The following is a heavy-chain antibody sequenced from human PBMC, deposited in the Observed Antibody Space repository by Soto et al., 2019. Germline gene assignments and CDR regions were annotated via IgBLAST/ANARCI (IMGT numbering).Heavy chain of an antibody. CDR3: ARTGQQLVPYNWFDP. D-gene: IGHD6-13*01. V-gene: IGHV1-46*01. J-gene: IGHJ5*02. CDR1: GYTFTSYY. CDR2: INPSGGST. Sequence: ASVKVSCKAPGYTFTSYYMHWVRQAPGQGLEWMGIINPSGGSTSYAQKFQGRVTMTRDTSTSTVYMELSSLRSEDTAVYYCARTGQQLVPYNWFDPWGQGTLVTVSS.